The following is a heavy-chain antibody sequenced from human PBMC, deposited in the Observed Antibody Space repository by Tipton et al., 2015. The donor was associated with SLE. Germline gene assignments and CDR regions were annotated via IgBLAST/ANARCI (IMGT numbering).Heavy chain of an antibody. Sequence: QLVQSGAEVKKPGASVKVSCKASGYTFTSYYMHWVRQAPGQGLEWMGIINPSGGSTSYAQNFQGRVTMTRDMSRNTVYMELSGLRSEDPAIYYCARESDAPDVWGQGTTVTVSS. J-gene: IGHJ6*02. CDR2: INPSGGST. V-gene: IGHV1-46*03. CDR3: ARESDAPDV. CDR1: GYTFTSYY.